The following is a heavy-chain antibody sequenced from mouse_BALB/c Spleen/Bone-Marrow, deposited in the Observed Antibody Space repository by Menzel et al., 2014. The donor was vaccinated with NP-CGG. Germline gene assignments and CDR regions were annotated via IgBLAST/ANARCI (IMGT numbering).Heavy chain of an antibody. J-gene: IGHJ2*01. CDR1: GYTFTSYW. CDR3: LTAGFDY. CDR2: FYPGNSDT. Sequence: SGTVLARPGASVKMPCKASGYTFTSYWMHWIKQRPGQGLEWIGAFYPGNSDTIYNQKFKGKAKLTAVTSTSTAYMELSSLTNEDSAVYFRLTAGFDYWGQGTTLTVSS. V-gene: IGHV1-5*01. D-gene: IGHD3-1*01.